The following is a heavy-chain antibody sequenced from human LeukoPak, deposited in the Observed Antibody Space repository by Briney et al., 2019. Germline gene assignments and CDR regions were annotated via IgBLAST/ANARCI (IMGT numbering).Heavy chain of an antibody. CDR1: GFTFSSYS. CDR2: ISSSSSYI. J-gene: IGHJ6*02. CDR3: ARFSIAAAGPSDYYYGMDV. Sequence: KPGRSLRLSCAASGFTFSSYSMNWVRQAPGKGPEWVSSISSSSSYIYYADPVKGRFTISRDNAKNSLYLQMNSLRAEDTAVYYCARFSIAAAGPSDYYYGMDVWGQGTTVAVSS. D-gene: IGHD6-13*01. V-gene: IGHV3-21*01.